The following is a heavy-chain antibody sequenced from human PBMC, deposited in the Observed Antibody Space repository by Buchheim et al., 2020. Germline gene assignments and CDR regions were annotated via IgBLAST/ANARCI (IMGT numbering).Heavy chain of an antibody. Sequence: EVQLVESGGGLVQPGGSLRLSCVGSEFTFSSYWISWVRQAPGKGLEWVGNIKQDGSEKNYVDSVKGRFTLSRDNVQNSLYLQLNSLRAEDTAVYYCARHFGYNYGGGYFYYLDVWGKGTT. V-gene: IGHV3-7*01. D-gene: IGHD5-18*01. J-gene: IGHJ6*03. CDR2: IKQDGSEK. CDR3: ARHFGYNYGGGYFYYLDV. CDR1: EFTFSSYW.